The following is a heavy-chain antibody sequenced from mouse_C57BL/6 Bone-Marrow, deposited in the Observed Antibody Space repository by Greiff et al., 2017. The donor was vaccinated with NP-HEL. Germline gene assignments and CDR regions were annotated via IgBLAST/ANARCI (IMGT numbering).Heavy chain of an antibody. CDR1: GFTFSSYT. D-gene: IGHD2-4*01. CDR2: ISGGGGNT. J-gene: IGHJ3*01. CDR3: ARRGRIYYDYDGWFAY. V-gene: IGHV5-9*01. Sequence: EVKVEESGGGLVKPGGSLKLSCAASGFTFSSYTMSWVRQTPEKRLEWVATISGGGGNTYYPDSVKGRFTISRDNAKNTLYLQMSSLRSEDTALYYCARRGRIYYDYDGWFAYWGQGTLVTVSA.